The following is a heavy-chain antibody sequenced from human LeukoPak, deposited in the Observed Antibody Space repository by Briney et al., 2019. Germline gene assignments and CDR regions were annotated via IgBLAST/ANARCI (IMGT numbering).Heavy chain of an antibody. V-gene: IGHV1-18*01. CDR1: GYTFTSYG. D-gene: IGHD3-22*01. J-gene: IGHJ4*02. Sequence: ASVKVSCKASGYTFTSYGISRVRQAPGQGLEWMGWISAYNGNTNYAQKLQGRVTMTTDTSTSTAYMELRSLRSDDTAVYYCAKVPYDSSGYYYFDYWGQGTLVTVSS. CDR3: AKVPYDSSGYYYFDY. CDR2: ISAYNGNT.